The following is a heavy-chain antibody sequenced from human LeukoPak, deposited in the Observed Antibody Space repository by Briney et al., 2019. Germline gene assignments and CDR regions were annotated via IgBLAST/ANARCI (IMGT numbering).Heavy chain of an antibody. D-gene: IGHD3-22*01. CDR2: ISSGSSYI. V-gene: IGHV3-21*06. Sequence: PGGSLRLSCAVSGYTFSTYSMNWVRQAPGKGLEWVSFISSGSSYIYYADSVKGRSTISRDNAKNSLYLQMNSLRADDTAVYFCARSFYDSSGYANFDYWGQGALVTVSS. CDR1: GYTFSTYS. CDR3: ARSFYDSSGYANFDY. J-gene: IGHJ4*02.